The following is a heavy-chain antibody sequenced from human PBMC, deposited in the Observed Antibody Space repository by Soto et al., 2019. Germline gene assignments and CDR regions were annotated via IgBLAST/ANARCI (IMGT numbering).Heavy chain of an antibody. CDR3: ARGRKGFSSSCYVD. D-gene: IGHD6-13*01. V-gene: IGHV4-34*01. Sequence: SETLSLTCAVYGGSFSGYYWSWIRQPPGKGLEWIGEINHSGSTNYNPSLKSRVTISVDTSKNQLSLKLSSVTAADTAVYYCARGRKGFSSSCYVDWGQGTLVTVSS. CDR1: GGSFSGYY. J-gene: IGHJ4*02. CDR2: INHSGST.